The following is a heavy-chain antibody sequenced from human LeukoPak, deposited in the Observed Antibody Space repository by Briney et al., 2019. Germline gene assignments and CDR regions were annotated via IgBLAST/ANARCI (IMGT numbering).Heavy chain of an antibody. CDR1: GGTFSSYA. V-gene: IGHV1-69*06. CDR3: ATTSGYSSGWYREYYFDY. CDR2: IIPIFGTA. Sequence: SVKVSCKASGGTFSSYAISWVRQAPGQGLEWMGGIIPIFGTANYAQKFQGRVTITADKSTSTAYMELSSLRSEDTAVYYCATTSGYSSGWYREYYFDYWGQGTLVTVSS. J-gene: IGHJ4*02. D-gene: IGHD6-19*01.